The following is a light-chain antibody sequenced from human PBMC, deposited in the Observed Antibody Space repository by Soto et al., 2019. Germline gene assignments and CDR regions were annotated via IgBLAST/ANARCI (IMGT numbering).Light chain of an antibody. V-gene: IGKV3-15*01. CDR1: QSVSSY. CDR2: GAS. CDR3: QQCNDWLLIT. Sequence: EIVMTQSPATLSVSPGERATLSCRASQSVSSYLAWYQQKPGQAPRLLIYGASTRATGGPARFSGSGSGTEFTLTISSLQSEDFAVYYCQQCNDWLLITFGQGTRLEAK. J-gene: IGKJ5*01.